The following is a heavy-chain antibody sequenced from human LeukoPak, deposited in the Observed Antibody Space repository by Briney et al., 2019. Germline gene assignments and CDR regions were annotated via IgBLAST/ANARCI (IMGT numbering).Heavy chain of an antibody. CDR3: ARGGFAGFLPDSSGYYYSG. CDR1: GYTFTSYD. J-gene: IGHJ4*02. D-gene: IGHD3-22*01. Sequence: RRASVKVSCKASGYTFTSYDINWVRQATGQGLEWMGWMNPNSGNTGYAQKFQGRVTMTRDTSTSTVYMELSSLRSEDTAVYYCARGGFAGFLPDSSGYYYSGWGQGTLVTVSS. CDR2: MNPNSGNT. V-gene: IGHV1-8*01.